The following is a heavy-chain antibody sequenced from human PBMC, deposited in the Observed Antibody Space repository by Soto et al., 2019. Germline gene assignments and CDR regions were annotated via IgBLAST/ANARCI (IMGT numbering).Heavy chain of an antibody. V-gene: IGHV4-39*01. CDR3: ASHFSVDYFAY. CDR1: GDSITSNSYF. Sequence: SETPSLTCTVSGDSITSNSYFWAWIRQPPVKGLEWIGSIYYSATTYYNASLKSRVTISVDRSKNQFSLKLSSVTAADTAVYYCASHFSVDYFAYWGQGALVTVSS. CDR2: IYYSATT. J-gene: IGHJ4*02.